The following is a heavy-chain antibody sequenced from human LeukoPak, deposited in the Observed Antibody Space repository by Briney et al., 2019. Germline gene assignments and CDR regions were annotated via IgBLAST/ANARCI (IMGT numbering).Heavy chain of an antibody. D-gene: IGHD3-3*01. J-gene: IGHJ4*02. Sequence: ASVKVSCKASGYTFTSYGISWVRQAPGQGLEWVGWISAYNGNTNYAQKLQGRVTMTTDTSTSTAYMELRSLRSDGTAVYYCARDAPRSGSIARFDYWGQGTLVTVSS. V-gene: IGHV1-18*01. CDR3: ARDAPRSGSIARFDY. CDR1: GYTFTSYG. CDR2: ISAYNGNT.